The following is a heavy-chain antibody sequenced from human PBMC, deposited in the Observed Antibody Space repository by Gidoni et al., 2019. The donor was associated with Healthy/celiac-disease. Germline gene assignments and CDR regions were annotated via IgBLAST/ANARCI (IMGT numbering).Heavy chain of an antibody. CDR2: INPSGGST. CDR3: AMTTVTTQLYYFDY. J-gene: IGHJ4*02. V-gene: IGHV1-46*01. CDR1: GYTFTIYY. Sequence: QVQLVQSGAEVNKPGASVKVSCKASGYTFTIYYMHWVRQAPGQGLEWMGIINPSGGSTSYAQKFQGRVTMNRDTSTSTVYMELSSLRSEETAVYYCAMTTVTTQLYYFDYWGQGTLVTVSS. D-gene: IGHD4-17*01.